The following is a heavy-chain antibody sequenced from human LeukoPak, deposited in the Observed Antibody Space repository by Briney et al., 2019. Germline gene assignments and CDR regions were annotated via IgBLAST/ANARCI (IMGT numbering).Heavy chain of an antibody. CDR3: ANPRGSGDWDFDL. D-gene: IGHD3-16*01. Sequence: GGSLRLSCAASGFPLSRSAMSWVRQAPGKGLEWVSNISGSGSGGSTYYADSVKGRFTISRDNSKNTLYLQMNSLRADDTAVYYCANPRGSGDWDFDLWGRGTLVTVSS. V-gene: IGHV3-23*01. J-gene: IGHJ2*01. CDR2: ISGSGSGGST. CDR1: GFPLSRSA.